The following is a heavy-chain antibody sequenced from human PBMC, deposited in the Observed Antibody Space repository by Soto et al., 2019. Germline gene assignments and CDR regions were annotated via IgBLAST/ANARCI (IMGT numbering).Heavy chain of an antibody. CDR1: GYNFIAQN. V-gene: IGHV1-2*02. CDR2: MNPNSGGS. Sequence: QVHLVQSGAEVKKPGASVKVSCMASGYNFIAQNIHWVRQAPGLGLEWMGKMNPNSGGSDYAQEFHGRVTVTRDTSLSTVYMELPSLKSDDTAVYYFARERLLTTPSDAFDLWGPGTIVIVSS. CDR3: ARERLLTTPSDAFDL. J-gene: IGHJ3*01. D-gene: IGHD3-9*01.